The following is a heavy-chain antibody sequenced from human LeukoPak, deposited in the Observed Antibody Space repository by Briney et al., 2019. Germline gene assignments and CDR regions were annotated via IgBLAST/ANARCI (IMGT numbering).Heavy chain of an antibody. V-gene: IGHV1-24*01. CDR1: GYTLTELS. CDR2: FDPEDGET. Sequence: WASVKVSCKVSGYTLTELSMHWVRQAPGKGLEWMGGFDPEDGETIYAQKFQGRVTMTEDTSTDTAYMELSSLRSEDTAVYYCATVRRAKKWFGELLGGCYYYYGMDVWGQGTTVTVSS. D-gene: IGHD3-10*01. J-gene: IGHJ6*02. CDR3: ATVRRAKKWFGELLGGCYYYYGMDV.